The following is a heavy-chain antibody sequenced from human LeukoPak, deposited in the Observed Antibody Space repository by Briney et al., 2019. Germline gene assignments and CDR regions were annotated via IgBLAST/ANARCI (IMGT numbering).Heavy chain of an antibody. CDR1: GITFSSYS. J-gene: IGHJ4*02. D-gene: IGHD3-16*01. CDR2: ISSFSGTI. Sequence: PGGSLRLSCVASGITFSSYSMNWVRQAPGKGLEWVSYISSFSGTINYADSVKGRFTISRGNAKNSLYLQMTSLRAEDTAVYYCARDQGGVGYWGQGTLVTVSS. CDR3: ARDQGGVGY. V-gene: IGHV3-48*01.